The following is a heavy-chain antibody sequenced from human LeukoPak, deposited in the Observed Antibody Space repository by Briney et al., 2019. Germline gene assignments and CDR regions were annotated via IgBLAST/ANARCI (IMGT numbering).Heavy chain of an antibody. CDR2: IWYDGSNK. D-gene: IGHD6-19*01. Sequence: PGGSLRLSCAASGFTFSSYGMHWVRQAPGKGLEWVAVIWYDGSNKYYADSVKGRFTISRDNSKNTLYLQMNSLRAEDTAVYYCARDHRYSSGWGYWGQGTLVTVSS. CDR1: GFTFSSYG. V-gene: IGHV3-33*01. CDR3: ARDHRYSSGWGY. J-gene: IGHJ4*02.